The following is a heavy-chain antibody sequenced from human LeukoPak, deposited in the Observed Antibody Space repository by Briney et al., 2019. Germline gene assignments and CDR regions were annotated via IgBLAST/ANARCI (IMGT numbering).Heavy chain of an antibody. CDR1: GGSISSSSYY. CDR2: IYYSGST. CDR3: ARETDCSSTSCYSSP. D-gene: IGHD2-2*02. V-gene: IGHV4-39*07. Sequence: SETLSLTCTVSGGSISSSSYYWGWIHQPPGKGLEWIGSIYYSGSTYYNPSLKSRVTISVDTSKNQFSLKLSSVTAADTAVYYCARETDCSSTSCYSSPWGQGTLVTVSS. J-gene: IGHJ5*02.